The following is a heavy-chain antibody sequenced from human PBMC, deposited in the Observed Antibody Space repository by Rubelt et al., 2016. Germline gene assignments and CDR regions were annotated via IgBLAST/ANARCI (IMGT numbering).Heavy chain of an antibody. J-gene: IGHJ1*01. CDR2: IRFDGANK. D-gene: IGHD4-17*01. Sequence: QVQLVESGGGVVQPGGSLRFSCAASGFPFSSYGMHWVRQAPGKGLEWVAFIRFDGANKYYADSVKGRITISRDNSKKTRKLRRNSLRAEDTAVYYCAKPARLDYGINAEYFQHWGQGTLVTVSS. CDR3: AKPARLDYGINAEYFQH. CDR1: GFPFSSYG. V-gene: IGHV3-30*02.